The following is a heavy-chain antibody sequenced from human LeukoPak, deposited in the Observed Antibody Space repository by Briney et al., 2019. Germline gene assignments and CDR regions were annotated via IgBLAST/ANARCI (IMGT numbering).Heavy chain of an antibody. J-gene: IGHJ5*02. V-gene: IGHV3-33*01. CDR3: VRGSPLGATTNRLDP. Sequence: PGGSLRLSCAASGFTFSIYGMHWVRQAPGKGLEWVAVIWYDGSNENYADSVKGRFTISRDNSKNTLYLQMNSLRAEDTAMYYCVRGSPLGATTNRLDPWGQGTLVTVSS. CDR2: IWYDGSNE. D-gene: IGHD1-26*01. CDR1: GFTFSIYG.